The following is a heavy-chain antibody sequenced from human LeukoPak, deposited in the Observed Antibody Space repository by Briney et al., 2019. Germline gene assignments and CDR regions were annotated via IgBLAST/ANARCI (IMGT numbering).Heavy chain of an antibody. Sequence: SETLSLTCAVYGGSFSGYYWSWIRQPPGKGLEWIGEINHSGSTNYNPSIKSRVTISVDTSKNQFSLKLSSVTAADTAVYYCARDRNYYGSGSYPRAGYFQHWGQGTLVTVSS. CDR2: INHSGST. J-gene: IGHJ1*01. CDR1: GGSFSGYY. CDR3: ARDRNYYGSGSYPRAGYFQH. D-gene: IGHD3-10*01. V-gene: IGHV4-34*01.